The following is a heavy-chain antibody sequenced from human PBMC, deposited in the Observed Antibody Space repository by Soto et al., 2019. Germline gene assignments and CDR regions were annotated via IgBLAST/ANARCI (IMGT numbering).Heavy chain of an antibody. CDR2: INHSGST. CDR1: GGSFSGYY. Sequence: QVQLQQWGAGLLKPSETLSLTCAVYGGSFSGYYWSWIRQPPGKGLEWIGEINHSGSTNYNPSLKSRVTISVDTSKNQFSLKLRSVTAADTAVYYCATFSGYYYPPPLDYWGQGTLVTVSS. V-gene: IGHV4-34*01. J-gene: IGHJ4*02. D-gene: IGHD3-22*01. CDR3: ATFSGYYYPPPLDY.